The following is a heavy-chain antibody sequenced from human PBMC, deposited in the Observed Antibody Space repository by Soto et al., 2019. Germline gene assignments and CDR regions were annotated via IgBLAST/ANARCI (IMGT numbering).Heavy chain of an antibody. Sequence: QLQLQESGPGLVKPSETLSLTCTVSGGSISSSSYYWGWVRQPPGKGLEWIGSIYYSGTTYYNPSLKSRVTISVETSKNQFSLKLSSVTAADTAVYYCAGLRGDYLFLDYWCQGTPVTVSS. CDR3: AGLRGDYLFLDY. J-gene: IGHJ4*02. D-gene: IGHD2-21*02. CDR2: IYYSGTT. CDR1: GGSISSSSYY. V-gene: IGHV4-39*01.